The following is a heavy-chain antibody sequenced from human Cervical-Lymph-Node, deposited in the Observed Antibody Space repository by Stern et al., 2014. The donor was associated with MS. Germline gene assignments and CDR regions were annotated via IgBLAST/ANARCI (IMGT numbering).Heavy chain of an antibody. D-gene: IGHD6-13*01. Sequence: VQLVESGGGVVQPGRSQRLSCAASGFTFSNYGMHWARQAPGKGLEWVAFIWCDGSNAYYSDSVKGRFTISRDNSKSTLYLQMNSLRAEDTAVYYCARALQLKSGHNWFDPWGQGTLVTVSS. CDR1: GFTFSNYG. CDR3: ARALQLKSGHNWFDP. J-gene: IGHJ5*02. V-gene: IGHV3-33*01. CDR2: IWCDGSNA.